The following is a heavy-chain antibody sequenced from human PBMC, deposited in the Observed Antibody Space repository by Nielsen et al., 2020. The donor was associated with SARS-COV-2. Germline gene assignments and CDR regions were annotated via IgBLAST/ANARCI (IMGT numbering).Heavy chain of an antibody. CDR2: IYSGGST. CDR3: ARDGTTMVRGVFTTYYYYYMDV. Sequence: VRQAPGKGLEWVSVIYSGGSTYYADSVKGRFTISRHNSKNTLYLQMNSLRAEDTAVYYCARDGTTMVRGVFTTYYYYYMDVWGKGTTVTVSS. J-gene: IGHJ6*03. V-gene: IGHV3-53*01. D-gene: IGHD3-10*01.